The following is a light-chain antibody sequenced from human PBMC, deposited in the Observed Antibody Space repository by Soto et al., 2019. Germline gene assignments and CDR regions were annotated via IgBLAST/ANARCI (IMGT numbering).Light chain of an antibody. V-gene: IGKV3-11*01. CDR3: QQRSNWPPIT. J-gene: IGKJ5*01. CDR2: DAS. Sequence: EIVLTQSPATLSLSPGERATLSCRASQSVSSYLAWYQQKPGQAPRLLIYDASNRATGIPARFSASGSGTDFTLPIRSLEPEDFAVDYCQQRSNWPPITFGKGTRLEIK. CDR1: QSVSSY.